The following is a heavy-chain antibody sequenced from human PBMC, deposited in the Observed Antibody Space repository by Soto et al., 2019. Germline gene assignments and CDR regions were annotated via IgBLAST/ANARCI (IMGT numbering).Heavy chain of an antibody. J-gene: IGHJ6*03. V-gene: IGHV1-3*01. Sequence: QVQLVQSGAEVKKPGASVKVSCKASGYTFTSYAMHWVRQAPGQRLEWMGWINAGNGNTKYSQKFHGRVTITRDTSASTAYMELSSLRSEDTAVYYCARARAGYCSGGSCYYRGYYYYYMDVWGKGTTVTVSS. CDR3: ARARAGYCSGGSCYYRGYYYYYMDV. CDR2: INAGNGNT. D-gene: IGHD2-15*01. CDR1: GYTFTSYA.